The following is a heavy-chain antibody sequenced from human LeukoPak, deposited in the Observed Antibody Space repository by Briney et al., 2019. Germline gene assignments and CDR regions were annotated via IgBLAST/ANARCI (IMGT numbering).Heavy chain of an antibody. CDR2: ISYTGRT. V-gene: IGHV4-61*03. D-gene: IGHD3-22*01. J-gene: IGHJ3*01. CDR3: ARDLSYSDSSGYYNLDVFDV. Sequence: PSETLSLTCTVSGGSVNSGDSYWSWIRQPPGKGLEWIGYISYTGRTSYNPFLKSRVTISVDTSKNHFSLKLSSVTAADTAVYYCARDLSYSDSSGYYNLDVFDVWGQGTMVTVSS. CDR1: GGSVNSGDSY.